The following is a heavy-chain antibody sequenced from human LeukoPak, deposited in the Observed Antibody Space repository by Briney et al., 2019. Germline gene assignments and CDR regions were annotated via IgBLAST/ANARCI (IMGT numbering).Heavy chain of an antibody. V-gene: IGHV3-74*01. CDR3: AKGAVAGTWLN. CDR1: GFAFNTYW. Sequence: PGGSLRLSCAASGFAFNTYWMHWVRHAPGKGLVWVSCMNTDGSSTSYADSVKGRFTISRDNSKNTLYLQMNSLRAEDTAVYYCAKGAVAGTWLNWGQGTLVTVSS. D-gene: IGHD6-19*01. CDR2: MNTDGSST. J-gene: IGHJ4*02.